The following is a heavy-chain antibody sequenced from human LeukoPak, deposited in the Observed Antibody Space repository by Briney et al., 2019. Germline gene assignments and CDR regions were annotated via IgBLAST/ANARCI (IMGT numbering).Heavy chain of an antibody. J-gene: IGHJ6*03. Sequence: PGGSLRLSCAASGFTFSSYWMSWVRQAPGKGLEWVANIKQDGSEKYYVDSVKGRFTISRDNAKNSLYLQMNSLRAEDTAVYYCARDLALRGVMSGYMDVWGKGTTVTISS. V-gene: IGHV3-7*01. CDR1: GFTFSSYW. CDR2: IKQDGSEK. D-gene: IGHD3-10*01. CDR3: ARDLALRGVMSGYMDV.